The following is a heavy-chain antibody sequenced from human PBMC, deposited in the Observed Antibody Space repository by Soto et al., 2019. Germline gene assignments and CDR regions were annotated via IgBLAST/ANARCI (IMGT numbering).Heavy chain of an antibody. J-gene: IGHJ6*02. CDR3: AKDQLAARHSYYYGMDV. Sequence: GGSLRLSCAASGFTFSSYAMSWVRQAPGKGLEWVSAIGGSGGSTYYADSVKGRFTISRDNSKNTLYLQMNSLRAEDTAVYYCAKDQLAARHSYYYGMDVWGQGTTVTVSS. CDR2: IGGSGGST. V-gene: IGHV3-23*01. CDR1: GFTFSSYA. D-gene: IGHD6-6*01.